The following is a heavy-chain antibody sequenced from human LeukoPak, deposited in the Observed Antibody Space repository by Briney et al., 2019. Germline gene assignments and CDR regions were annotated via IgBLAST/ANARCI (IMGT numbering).Heavy chain of an antibody. CDR3: AKPVAGDRYFDY. D-gene: IGHD3-16*01. J-gene: IGHJ4*02. CDR1: GFTFSSYS. CDR2: ISSYSSYI. V-gene: IGHV3-21*01. Sequence: GGSLRLSCAASGFTFSSYSMDWVRQAPGKGLEWVSSISSYSSYIYYADSVRGRFTISRDNAKNSLYLQMNSLRAADTAVYYCAKPVAGDRYFDYWGQGTLVTVSS.